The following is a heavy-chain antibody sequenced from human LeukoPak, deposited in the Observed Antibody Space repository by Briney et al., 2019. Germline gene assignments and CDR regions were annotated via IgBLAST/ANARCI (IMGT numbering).Heavy chain of an antibody. J-gene: IGHJ5*02. CDR3: ARPYYYDSRIDP. V-gene: IGHV4-30-4*01. Sequence: SETLSLTCTVSGGSISSGDYYWSWIRQPPGKGLEWIGYTYYSGSPYYNPSLKNRVSISVDTSKNQFSLHLSSVTAADTAVYYCARPYYYDSRIDPWGQGTLVTVSS. D-gene: IGHD3-22*01. CDR1: GGSISSGDYY. CDR2: TYYSGSP.